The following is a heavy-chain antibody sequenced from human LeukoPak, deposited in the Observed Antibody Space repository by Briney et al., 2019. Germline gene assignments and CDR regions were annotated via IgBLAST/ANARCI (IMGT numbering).Heavy chain of an antibody. V-gene: IGHV3-23*01. J-gene: IGHJ4*02. CDR3: AKGSAVADIYFDY. Sequence: GGSLRLSCAAAGFTFRSYAMNWVRQGPGKGLEWVSTKSASDAGTYYADSVRGRFTISRDNSKNTLYLQMNSLRAEDTAVYYCAKGSAVADIYFDYWGQGTLVTVSS. D-gene: IGHD6-19*01. CDR2: KSASDAGT. CDR1: GFTFRSYA.